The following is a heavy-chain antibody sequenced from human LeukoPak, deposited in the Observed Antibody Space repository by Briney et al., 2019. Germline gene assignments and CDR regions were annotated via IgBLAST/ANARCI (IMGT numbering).Heavy chain of an antibody. CDR1: GYTFTGYY. CDR3: ARAASDVAVTAGT. J-gene: IGHJ5*02. V-gene: IGHV1-2*02. CDR2: INPNSGGT. Sequence: ASVKVSCKSSGYTFTGYYMHWVRQAPGQGLEWMGWINPNSGGTNYAQKFQGRVTMTRDTSISTAYMEPSRQRADDTAVYYCARAASDVAVTAGTWGQGTLVTVSS. D-gene: IGHD2-21*02.